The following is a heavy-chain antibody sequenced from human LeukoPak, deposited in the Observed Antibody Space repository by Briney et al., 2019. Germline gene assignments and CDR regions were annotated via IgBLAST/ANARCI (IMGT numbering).Heavy chain of an antibody. CDR2: ISYHGNDK. Sequence: PWGALRLSCAASGFTFSSYGMHWVRQAPGKGLEWVAVISYHGNDKYYAASVKGRFTISRDNSKNTLYLQMNSLRAEDTAVYYCAKKRDAFDIWGQGTVVAVSS. V-gene: IGHV3-30*18. J-gene: IGHJ3*02. CDR3: AKKRDAFDI. D-gene: IGHD5-24*01. CDR1: GFTFSSYG.